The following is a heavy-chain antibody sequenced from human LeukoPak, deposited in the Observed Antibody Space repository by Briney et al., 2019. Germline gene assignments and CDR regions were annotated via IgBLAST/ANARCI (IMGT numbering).Heavy chain of an antibody. CDR1: GFTFSSYA. CDR3: AAGRFWSGYYDY. J-gene: IGHJ4*02. Sequence: GGSLRLSCAASGFTFSSYAMNWVRQAPGKGLEWVSTISGSAGNTYYADSVKGRFTISRDNSKNTLYLQMNSLRAEDTAVYYCAAGRFWSGYYDYWGQGTLVTVSS. V-gene: IGHV3-23*01. CDR2: ISGSAGNT. D-gene: IGHD3-3*01.